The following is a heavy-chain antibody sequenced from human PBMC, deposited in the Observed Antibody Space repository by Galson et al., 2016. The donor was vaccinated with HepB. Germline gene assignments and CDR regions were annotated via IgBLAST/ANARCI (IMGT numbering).Heavy chain of an antibody. Sequence: SLRLSCAASGCTFSSYIIHWVRQAPGKGLEWVSVISYVGRSQDYADSVKGRFTISRDDSKNTLYLQLNGLRPEDTAVYYCARAGGTTSIFAFDLWGRGTLVTVSS. CDR1: GCTFSSYI. V-gene: IGHV3-30-3*02. CDR3: ARAGGTTSIFAFDL. CDR2: ISYVGRSQ. J-gene: IGHJ3*01. D-gene: IGHD1-26*01.